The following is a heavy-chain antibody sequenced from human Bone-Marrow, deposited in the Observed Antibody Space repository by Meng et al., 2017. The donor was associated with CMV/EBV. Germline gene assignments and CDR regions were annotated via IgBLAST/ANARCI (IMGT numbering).Heavy chain of an antibody. CDR2: ISWDGFNT. CDR1: GFTFDDYN. D-gene: IGHD2-2*01. J-gene: IGHJ4*02. Sequence: GESLKISCAASGFTFDDYNMHWVRQAPGKGLEWVSLISWDGFNTYYADSVKGRFTISRDNSKNSLYLQMNSLRTEDTALYYCAKGGVVIPTAMSYWGQGTLVTVSS. V-gene: IGHV3-43*01. CDR3: AKGGVVIPTAMSY.